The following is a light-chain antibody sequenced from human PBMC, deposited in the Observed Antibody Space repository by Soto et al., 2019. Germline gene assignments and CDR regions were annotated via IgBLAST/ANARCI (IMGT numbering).Light chain of an antibody. V-gene: IGKV1-39*01. CDR1: QSISSY. Sequence: DIQMTQSPSSLSASVGDRATITCRASQSISSYLNWYQQKPGKAPKLLIYAASSLQSGVPSRFSGSGSGTDFTLTINSLQPEDFATYYCQQGSRTLTFGGGTKVDIK. CDR3: QQGSRTLT. J-gene: IGKJ4*01. CDR2: AAS.